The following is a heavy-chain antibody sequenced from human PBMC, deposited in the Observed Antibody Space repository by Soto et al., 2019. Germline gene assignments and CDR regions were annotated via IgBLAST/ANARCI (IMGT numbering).Heavy chain of an antibody. CDR3: ARAYGIAVAGDFGY. CDR2: ISAYNGNT. D-gene: IGHD6-19*01. V-gene: IGHV1-18*01. J-gene: IGHJ4*02. CDR1: GYTFTSYG. Sequence: ASVKVSCKASGYTFTSYGISWVRQAPGQGLEWMGWISAYNGNTNYAQKLQGRVTMTTDTSTSTAYMELRSLRSDDTAVYYCARAYGIAVAGDFGYWGQGTLVTVSS.